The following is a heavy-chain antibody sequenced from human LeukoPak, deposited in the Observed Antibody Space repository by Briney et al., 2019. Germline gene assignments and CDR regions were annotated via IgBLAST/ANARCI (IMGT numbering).Heavy chain of an antibody. D-gene: IGHD2-8*01. CDR2: ISGSGGSI. CDR3: AKDTCTNGVCYFHS. CDR1: GFTFSSYA. V-gene: IGHV3-23*01. J-gene: IGHJ4*02. Sequence: LPGGSLRLSCAASGFTFSSYAMSWVRQAPGKGLEWVSTISGSGGSIYYADSVKGRFTISRDNSKNTLYLQMNSLRAEDTAVYYCAKDTCTNGVCYFHSWGQGTLVTVSS.